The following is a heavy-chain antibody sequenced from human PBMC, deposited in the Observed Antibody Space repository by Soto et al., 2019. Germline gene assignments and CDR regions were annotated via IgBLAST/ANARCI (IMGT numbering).Heavy chain of an antibody. V-gene: IGHV4-59*08. J-gene: IGHJ4*02. D-gene: IGHD6-19*01. CDR1: GGSISNYY. CDR2: IYYSGST. Sequence: QVQLQESGPGLVKPSETPSLTCTVSGGSISNYYWSWIRQPPGKGLEWIGYIYYSGSTNYNPSLKSRVTISVDTSKNQFSLQLNSVTAADTAVYYCARRYSSAWYYNYWGQGTLVTVSS. CDR3: ARRYSSAWYYNY.